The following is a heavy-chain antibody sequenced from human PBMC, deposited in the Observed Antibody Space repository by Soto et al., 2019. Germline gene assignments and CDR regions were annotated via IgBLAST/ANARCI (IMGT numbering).Heavy chain of an antibody. CDR2: ISSTTNYI. CDR1: WFTFTRSS. CDR3: ARESEDLTSNFDY. Sequence: GGSLRLSSAASWFTFTRSSMNWVRHAPGEGLEWVSSISSTTNYIYYGDSMKGRFTISRDNAKNSLYLEMNSLRAEDMAVYYCARESEDLTSNFDYWGQGTLVTVSS. V-gene: IGHV3-21*06. J-gene: IGHJ4*02.